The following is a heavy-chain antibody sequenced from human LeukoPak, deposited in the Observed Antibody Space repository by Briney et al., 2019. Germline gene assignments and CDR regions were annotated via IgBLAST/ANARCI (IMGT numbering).Heavy chain of an antibody. CDR1: GFTFDDYA. J-gene: IGHJ4*02. CDR2: ISWNSGSI. D-gene: IGHD3-22*01. Sequence: GGSLRLSCAASGFTFDDYAMHWVRQVPGKGLEWVSGISWNSGSIGYADSVKGRFTISRDNAKNSLYLQMTSLRAEDMVLYFCTKDKTYSSFSGGGFDFWGQGTLVTVSS. CDR3: TKDKTYSSFSGGGFDF. V-gene: IGHV3-9*03.